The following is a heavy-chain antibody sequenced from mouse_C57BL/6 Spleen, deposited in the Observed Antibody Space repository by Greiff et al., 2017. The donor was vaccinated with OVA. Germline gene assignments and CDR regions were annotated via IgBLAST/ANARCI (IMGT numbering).Heavy chain of an antibody. V-gene: IGHV2-5*01. D-gene: IGHD2-4*01. Sequence: VQLKESGPGLVQPSQSLPITCTVSGFSLTSYGVHWVRQSPGKGLEWLGVIWRGGSTDYNAAFMSRLSITKDNSKSQVFFKMNSLQADDTAIYYCASYEYDVLYYYAMDYWGQGTSVTVSS. CDR3: ASYEYDVLYYYAMDY. CDR2: IWRGGST. CDR1: GFSLTSYG. J-gene: IGHJ4*01.